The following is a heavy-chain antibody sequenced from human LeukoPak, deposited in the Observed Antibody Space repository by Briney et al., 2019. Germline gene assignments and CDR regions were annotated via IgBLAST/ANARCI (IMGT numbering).Heavy chain of an antibody. CDR3: ATVRYCTNGVCLHIVDWFDP. CDR1: GYTLTELS. CDR2: FEPEDGET. J-gene: IGHJ5*02. D-gene: IGHD2-8*01. Sequence: GASARVSCKVSGYTLTELSMHWVRQAPGKGLEWMGGFEPEDGETIYAQKFQGRVTMTEDTSIDTAYMELSSLRSEDTAVYYCATVRYCTNGVCLHIVDWFDPWGQGTLVTVSS. V-gene: IGHV1-24*01.